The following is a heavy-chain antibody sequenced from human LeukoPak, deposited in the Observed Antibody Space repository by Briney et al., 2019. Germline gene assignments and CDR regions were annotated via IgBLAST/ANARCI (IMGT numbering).Heavy chain of an antibody. CDR3: AREYSSGWYPQAVAFDI. Sequence: GASVKVSCKASGYTFTSYGISSVRQAPGQGLEWMGWISAYNGNTNYAQKLQGRVTMTTDTSTSTAYMELRSLRSDDTAVYYCAREYSSGWYPQAVAFDIWGQGTMVTVSS. V-gene: IGHV1-18*01. D-gene: IGHD6-19*01. CDR2: ISAYNGNT. CDR1: GYTFTSYG. J-gene: IGHJ3*02.